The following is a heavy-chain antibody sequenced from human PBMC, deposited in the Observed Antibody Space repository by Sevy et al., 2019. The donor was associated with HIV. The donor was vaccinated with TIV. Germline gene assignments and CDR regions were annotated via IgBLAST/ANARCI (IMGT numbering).Heavy chain of an antibody. J-gene: IGHJ3*02. CDR3: ARDNAILTPRAFDI. D-gene: IGHD3-9*01. Sequence: SETLSLTCSVSAGSISSYYWSWIRQPPGKGLEWIGYIYYSGTTDYNPSLKSRVTISKDQSKKVFSLRLRSVTAADTAVYYCARDNAILTPRAFDIWGQGTMVTVSS. CDR2: IYYSGTT. V-gene: IGHV4-59*13. CDR1: AGSISSYY.